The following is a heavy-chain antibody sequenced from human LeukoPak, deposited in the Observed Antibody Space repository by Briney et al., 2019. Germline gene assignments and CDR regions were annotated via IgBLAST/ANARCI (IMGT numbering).Heavy chain of an antibody. CDR1: RFTFSDYY. Sequence: GWAPRLSCTASRFTFSDYYMSWIRQAPGKGLEWVSYISSTGTTIYYADSVRGRFTISRDNAKNSLYLQMNSLRAEDTAVYYCARDSMTSLTYWDYWGQGTLVTVSS. CDR2: ISSTGTTI. CDR3: ARDSMTSLTYWDY. V-gene: IGHV3-11*01. J-gene: IGHJ4*02. D-gene: IGHD4-11*01.